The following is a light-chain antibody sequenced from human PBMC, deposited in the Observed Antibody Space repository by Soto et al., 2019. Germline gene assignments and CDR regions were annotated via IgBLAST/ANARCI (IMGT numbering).Light chain of an antibody. CDR1: QGISNF. CDR3: QVYNSGPFT. V-gene: IGKV1-27*01. CDR2: AAS. Sequence: DIQMTQSPSSLSASVGDRVTITCRASQGISNFLAWYQQKPGKVPELLLYAASTLQAGVPSRFSGSGSGADFTLTLCSLQPEDVATYYCQVYNSGPFTFGGGTKVQI. J-gene: IGKJ4*01.